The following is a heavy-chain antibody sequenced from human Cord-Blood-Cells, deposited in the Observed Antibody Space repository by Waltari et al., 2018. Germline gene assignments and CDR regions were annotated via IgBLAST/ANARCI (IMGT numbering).Heavy chain of an antibody. J-gene: IGHJ4*02. CDR1: GGSFSGYY. D-gene: IGHD4-4*01. CDR3: ARSKGYSNFDY. V-gene: IGHV4-34*01. CDR2: INHSGST. Sequence: QVQLQQWGAGLLKPSETLSLTCAVYGGSFSGYYWSWIRQPPGKGLEWIGKINHSGSTNYNPSLKSRVTISVDTSKNQFSLKLSSVTAADTAVYYCARSKGYSNFDYWGQGTLVTVSS.